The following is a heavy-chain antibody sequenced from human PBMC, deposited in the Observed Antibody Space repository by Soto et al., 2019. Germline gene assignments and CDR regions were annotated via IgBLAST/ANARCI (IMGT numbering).Heavy chain of an antibody. V-gene: IGHV2-5*01. CDR3: PHTIVMEVRYFDWLPTYCDH. CDR1: GVSLSTRGVG. J-gene: IGHJ4*02. Sequence: QITLKESGPTLVKPTQTLTLTCTFSGVSLSTRGVGVGWIRQPPGKALEWLSLIYWNDDKRYRPSLKSRLTFNKDTSKNQVVSTMAYTNTVDTATEYCPHTIVMEVRYFDWLPTYCDHWGQVTLITVSS. CDR2: IYWNDDK. D-gene: IGHD3-9*01.